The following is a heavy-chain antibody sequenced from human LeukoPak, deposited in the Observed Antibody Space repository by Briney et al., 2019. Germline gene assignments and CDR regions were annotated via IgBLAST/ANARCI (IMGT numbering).Heavy chain of an antibody. CDR3: AHSPGSTRDYVRWLDP. CDR1: GFSLSTSGVG. Sequence: ESGPTLVNPTQTLTLTCTFSGFSLSTSGVGVGWIRQPPGKALEWLALIYWDDDKRYSPSLKSRLTITKETSKNQVVLTMTNVGPVDTATYYCAHSPGSTRDYVRWLDPWGQGTLVTVSS. D-gene: IGHD4-17*01. V-gene: IGHV2-5*02. J-gene: IGHJ5*02. CDR2: IYWDDDK.